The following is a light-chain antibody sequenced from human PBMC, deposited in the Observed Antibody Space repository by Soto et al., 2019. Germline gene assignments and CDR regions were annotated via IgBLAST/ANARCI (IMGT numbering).Light chain of an antibody. CDR3: EQSFVWLT. CDR1: QSVSSS. V-gene: IGKV3-11*01. J-gene: IGKJ4*01. CDR2: DAS. Sequence: EFVLTQSPATLSLSPGERATLSCRASQSVSSSLAWYQQQPGQAPRLLIYDASNRATGTPARFSGSGSGTDFTLTISSLEPEDFAVYYCEQSFVWLTFGGGTKVEI.